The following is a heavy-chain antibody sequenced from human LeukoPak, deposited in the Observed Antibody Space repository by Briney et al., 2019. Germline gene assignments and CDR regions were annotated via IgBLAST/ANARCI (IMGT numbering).Heavy chain of an antibody. CDR2: ISGSGGST. J-gene: IGHJ6*03. CDR1: GFTFSGYA. CDR3: AKDLRQLLYYMDV. Sequence: GGSLRLSCAASGFTFSGYAMSWVRQAPGKGLEWVSAISGSGGSTYYADSVKGRFSIFRDNSKNTLYLQMNSLRAEDTAVYYCAKDLRQLLYYMDVWGKGTTVTVSS. D-gene: IGHD4-23*01. V-gene: IGHV3-23*01.